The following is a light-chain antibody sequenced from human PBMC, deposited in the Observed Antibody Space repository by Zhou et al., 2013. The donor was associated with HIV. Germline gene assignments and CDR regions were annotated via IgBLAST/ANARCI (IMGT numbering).Light chain of an antibody. CDR2: GAS. CDR1: QGISKW. V-gene: IGKV1-12*01. CDR3: QQSYGSLLT. Sequence: DIQMTQSPSSVSASVGDRITITCRASQGISKWLAWYQQKPGKAPKLLIYGASSVQSGVPSRFTGSGSGTDFTLTISSLQPEDFATYYCQQSYGSLLTFGQGTRLDIK. J-gene: IGKJ5*01.